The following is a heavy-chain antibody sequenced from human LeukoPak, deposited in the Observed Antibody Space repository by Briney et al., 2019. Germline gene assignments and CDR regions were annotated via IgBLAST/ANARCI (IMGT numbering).Heavy chain of an antibody. CDR2: MNPNSGNT. CDR1: GYTFTSYD. CDR3: AICLRALACDL. J-gene: IGHJ5*02. V-gene: IGHV1-8*01. D-gene: IGHD3-3*02. Sequence: ASVKVSCKASGYTFTSYDINWVRQATGQGLEWMGWMNPNSGNTDYAQKFQGRVTMTRNTSISTAYMELSSLRSEDTAVFYCAICLRALACDLWGQGTVVTVPS.